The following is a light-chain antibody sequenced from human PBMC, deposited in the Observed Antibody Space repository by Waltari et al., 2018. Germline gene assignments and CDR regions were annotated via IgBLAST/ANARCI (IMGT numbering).Light chain of an antibody. CDR2: GAS. V-gene: IGKV3-15*01. CDR1: QSVSSN. J-gene: IGKJ2*01. CDR3: QQYNNWPPYT. Sequence: EIVMTQSLATLSVSPGERATLPCRASQSVSSNLAWYQQKPGQAPRLLIYGASTRATGIPARFSGSGSGTEFTLTISSMQSEDFAVYYCQQYNNWPPYTFGQGTKLEIK.